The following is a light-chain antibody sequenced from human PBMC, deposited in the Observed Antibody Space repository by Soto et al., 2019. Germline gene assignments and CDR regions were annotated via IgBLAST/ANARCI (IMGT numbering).Light chain of an antibody. CDR1: QSINKW. V-gene: IGKV1-5*03. CDR2: KES. Sequence: DIQMTQSPSTLSASVGDRVTITCRASQSINKWLAWYQQKPGRAPKLLIYKESTLKSGVPSRFSGSGSGTEFTPTISSLQPADLATYYCQQYNSYVSFGGGTRVEIK. J-gene: IGKJ4*01. CDR3: QQYNSYVS.